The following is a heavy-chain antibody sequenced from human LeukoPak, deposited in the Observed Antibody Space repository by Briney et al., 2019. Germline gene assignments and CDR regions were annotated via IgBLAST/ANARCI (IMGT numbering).Heavy chain of an antibody. CDR1: GYSISSGYY. CDR3: ARHHFNIAADTPLDY. CDR2: IYHSGST. Sequence: SETLSLTCTVSGYSISSGYYWGWIRQPPGKGLEWIGSIYHSGSTYYNPSLKSRVTISVDTSKNQFSLKLSSVTAADTAVYYCARHHFNIAADTPLDYWGQGTLVTVSS. V-gene: IGHV4-38-2*02. D-gene: IGHD6-13*01. J-gene: IGHJ4*02.